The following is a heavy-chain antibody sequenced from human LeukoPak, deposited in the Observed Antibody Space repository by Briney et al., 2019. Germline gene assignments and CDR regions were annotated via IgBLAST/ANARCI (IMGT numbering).Heavy chain of an antibody. J-gene: IGHJ4*02. CDR2: ISSPGAST. CDR1: GFTFTNYA. CDR3: VTLDRGSAGTDY. V-gene: IGHV3-23*01. Sequence: GGSLRLSCAASGFTFTNYAMSWVRLAPGKGLEWVSAISSPGASTYYADSVKGRFTISRDNSKNTLYLQMNSLRAEDTAVYYCVTLDRGSAGTDYWGQGTLVSVSS. D-gene: IGHD6-13*01.